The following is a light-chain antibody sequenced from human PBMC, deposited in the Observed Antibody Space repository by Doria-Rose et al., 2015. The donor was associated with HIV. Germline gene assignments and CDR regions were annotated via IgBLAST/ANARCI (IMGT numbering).Light chain of an antibody. CDR2: AAS. CDR3: QQYYSYPPT. CDR1: QDISNY. V-gene: IGKV1-8*01. J-gene: IGKJ1*01. Sequence: TITCRASQDISNYLAWYQQKPGKAPKLLIYAASTLQSGVPSRSSGSGSGTDFTLTISYLQSEDFATYYCQQYYSYPPTFGQGTKVEVK.